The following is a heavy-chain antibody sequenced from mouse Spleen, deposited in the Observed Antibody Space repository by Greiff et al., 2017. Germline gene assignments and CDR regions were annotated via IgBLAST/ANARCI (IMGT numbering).Heavy chain of an antibody. CDR1: GFNIKDDY. CDR2: IDPENGDT. CDR3: TKDGLRRRFAY. V-gene: IGHV14-4*01. J-gene: IGHJ3*01. D-gene: IGHD2-2*01. Sequence: VQLKQSGAELVRPGASVKLSCTASGFNIKDDYMHWVKQRPEQGLEWIGWIDPENGDTEYASKFQGKATITADTSSNTAYLQLSSLTSEDTAVYYCTKDGLRRRFAYWGQGTLVTVSA.